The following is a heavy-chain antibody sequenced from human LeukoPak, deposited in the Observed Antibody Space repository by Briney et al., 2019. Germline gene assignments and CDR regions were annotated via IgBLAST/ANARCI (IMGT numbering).Heavy chain of an antibody. J-gene: IGHJ6*04. CDR2: ISSSGSTI. V-gene: IGHV3-48*03. Sequence: PGGSLSPSCAPSASTSGMFATRWVRHAPEEGLGWVSCISSSGSTIYYADSEKGLFTITRDNAKNSLYLQMNILRAEDTAVYYCAELGITMIGGVWGKGTTVTISS. CDR1: ASTSGMFA. D-gene: IGHD3-10*02. CDR3: AELGITMIGGV.